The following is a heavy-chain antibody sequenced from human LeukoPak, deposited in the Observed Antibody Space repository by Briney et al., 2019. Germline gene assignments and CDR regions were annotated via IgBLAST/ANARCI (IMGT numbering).Heavy chain of an antibody. Sequence: ASVKVSCKASGYTFTSYDINWVRQATGQGLEWMGWMNPNSGNTGYAQKFQGRVTITRNTSISTAYMELSSLRSEDTAVYYCAIDRGYCSSTSCYKFDAFDIWGQGTMVTVSS. D-gene: IGHD2-2*02. J-gene: IGHJ3*02. CDR2: MNPNSGNT. V-gene: IGHV1-8*03. CDR1: GYTFTSYD. CDR3: AIDRGYCSSTSCYKFDAFDI.